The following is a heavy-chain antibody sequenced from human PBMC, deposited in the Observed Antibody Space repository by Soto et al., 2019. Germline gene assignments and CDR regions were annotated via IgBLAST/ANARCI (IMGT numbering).Heavy chain of an antibody. V-gene: IGHV1-18*01. D-gene: IGHD6-19*01. CDR3: ARDYSSGWSTNFWGKGENWFDP. CDR1: GYTFTSYG. CDR2: ISPYNGKT. Sequence: QVQLVQSGAGVKKPGASVKVSCKTSGYTFTSYGISWGRQAPGQGPEWMGGISPYNGKTNYAQKVQGRVTMTTDTSTSTAYMELRSLRSDDTAVYYCARDYSSGWSTNFWGKGENWFDPWGQGTLVTVSS. J-gene: IGHJ5*02.